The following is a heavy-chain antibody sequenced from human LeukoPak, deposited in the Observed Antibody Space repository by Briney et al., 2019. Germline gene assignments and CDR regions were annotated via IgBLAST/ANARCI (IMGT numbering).Heavy chain of an antibody. CDR2: IYYSGST. D-gene: IGHD3-3*01. CDR3: ATFTIFGVVRTKYNWFDP. V-gene: IGHV4-39*01. J-gene: IGHJ5*02. Sequence: KSSETLSLTCTVSGGSISSSSYYWGWIRQPPGKGLEWIGSIYYSGSTYYNPSLKSRVTISVDTSKNQFSLKLSSVTAADTAVYYCATFTIFGVVRTKYNWFDPWGQGTLVTVSS. CDR1: GGSISSSSYY.